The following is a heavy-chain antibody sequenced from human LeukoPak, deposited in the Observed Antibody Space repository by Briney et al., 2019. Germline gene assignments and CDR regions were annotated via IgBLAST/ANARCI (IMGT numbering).Heavy chain of an antibody. Sequence: SETLSLTCTVSGGSISTYYWSWIRQPPGKGLEWIGYIYYSGSTNYNPSPKSRVTISVDTSKDQFSPKLSSVTAADTTVYYCARHANPYVILPAFDYWGQGTLVTVSS. V-gene: IGHV4-59*08. CDR2: IYYSGST. CDR3: ARHANPYVILPAFDY. CDR1: GGSISTYY. D-gene: IGHD3-9*01. J-gene: IGHJ4*02.